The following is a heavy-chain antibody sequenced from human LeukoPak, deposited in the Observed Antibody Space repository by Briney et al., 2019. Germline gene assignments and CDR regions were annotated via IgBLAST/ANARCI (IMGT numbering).Heavy chain of an antibody. CDR3: ARRYDFWSGYPPPLDY. J-gene: IGHJ4*02. V-gene: IGHV4-34*01. Sequence: SETLSLTCAVFGGFFSGYYWNWIRQPPGKGLEWIGQINPSRNTNYNPSLKSRVTISVDTSKKQSSLKLSSVTAADTAVYYCARRYDFWSGYPPPLDYWGQGTLVTVSS. D-gene: IGHD3-3*01. CDR1: GGFFSGYY. CDR2: INPSRNT.